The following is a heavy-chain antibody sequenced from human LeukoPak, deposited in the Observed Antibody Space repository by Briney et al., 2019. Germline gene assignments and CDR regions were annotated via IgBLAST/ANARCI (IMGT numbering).Heavy chain of an antibody. J-gene: IGHJ4*02. D-gene: IGHD3-10*01. CDR2: ISGSGGST. Sequence: GGSLRLSCAASGFTFGSYAMSWVRQAPGKGLEWVSAISGSGGSTYYADSVKGRFTISRDNSKNTLYLQMNSLRAEDTAVYYCAIQPGGEVRGVLDYWGQGTLVTVSS. CDR3: AIQPGGEVRGVLDY. V-gene: IGHV3-23*01. CDR1: GFTFGSYA.